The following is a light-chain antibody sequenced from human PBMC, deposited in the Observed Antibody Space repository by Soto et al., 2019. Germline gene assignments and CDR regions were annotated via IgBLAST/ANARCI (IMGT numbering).Light chain of an antibody. V-gene: IGKV4-1*01. CDR3: QQYYSNPET. Sequence: DFVMTQSPDSLAVSLGERATINCKSSQSVLYSSNNRNYLAWYQQKPGQPPKLLIHWASTRESGVPDRFSGSGSGTDFTLTISSLQAEDVAVYYCQQYYSNPETFRQGTTLEIK. J-gene: IGKJ2*01. CDR2: WAS. CDR1: QSVLYSSNNRNY.